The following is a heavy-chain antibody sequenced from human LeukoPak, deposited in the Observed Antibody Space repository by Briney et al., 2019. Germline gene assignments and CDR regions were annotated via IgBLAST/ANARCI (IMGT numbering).Heavy chain of an antibody. D-gene: IGHD3-9*01. CDR2: ISYDGSNK. CDR3: ARVKTGYYIENFDY. Sequence: GGSLRLSCAASGFTFSSYAMHWVRQAPGKGLEWVAVISYDGSNKYYADSVKGRFTISRDNSKNTLYLQMNSLRAEDTAVYYCARVKTGYYIENFDYWGQGTLVTVSS. V-gene: IGHV3-30*04. J-gene: IGHJ4*02. CDR1: GFTFSSYA.